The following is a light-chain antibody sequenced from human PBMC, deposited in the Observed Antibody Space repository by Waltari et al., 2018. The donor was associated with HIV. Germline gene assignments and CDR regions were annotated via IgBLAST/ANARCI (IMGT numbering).Light chain of an antibody. J-gene: IGLJ1*01. V-gene: IGLV3-10*01. CDR1: ALPKKY. Sequence: SYELTQPPSVSVSPGQTARITCSGDALPKKYAYWYQQKSGKDPILVIYDDTKRPSGIPERFSGSTSGTMATLTISGAQVEDEADYYCYSRDTSGIHFVFGTGTKVTVL. CDR3: YSRDTSGIHFV. CDR2: DDT.